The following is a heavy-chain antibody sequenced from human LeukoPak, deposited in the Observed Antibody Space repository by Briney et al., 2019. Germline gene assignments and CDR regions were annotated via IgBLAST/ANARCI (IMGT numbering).Heavy chain of an antibody. J-gene: IGHJ3*02. CDR2: IYSSGGI. CDR1: GFTVSNHY. V-gene: IGHV3-66*01. CDR3: ANVGAFNI. Sequence: GGSLRLSCTVSGFTVSNHYITWVRQAPGKGLEWVSLIYSSGGIHYADSVRGRFTLSRDNSKNTVYLQINSLRAEDTAVYYCANVGAFNIWGQGTMVTVSS.